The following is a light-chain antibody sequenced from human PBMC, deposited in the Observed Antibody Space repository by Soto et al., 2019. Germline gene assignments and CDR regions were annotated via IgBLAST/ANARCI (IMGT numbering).Light chain of an antibody. CDR2: GAS. Sequence: EIVLTQSPGTLSLSPGERATLSCRASHNISSTYLAWYQQKPGQAPRLLIYGASSRATGIPGRFSGSGSGTDFTLTISRLEPEDFAVYYCQQYGSSPPYTFGQGTKVEIK. CDR3: QQYGSSPPYT. J-gene: IGKJ2*01. CDR1: HNISSTY. V-gene: IGKV3-20*01.